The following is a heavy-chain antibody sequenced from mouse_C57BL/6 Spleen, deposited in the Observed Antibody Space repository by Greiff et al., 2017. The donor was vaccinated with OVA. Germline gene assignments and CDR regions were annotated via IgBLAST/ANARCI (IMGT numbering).Heavy chain of an antibody. CDR2: IDPETGGT. CDR3: LPLYGSHLAY. V-gene: IGHV1-15*01. J-gene: IGHJ2*01. Sequence: QVQLQQSGAELVRPGASVTLSCKASGYTFTDYEMHWVKQTPVHGLEWIGAIDPETGGTAYNQKFKGKAILTADKSSSTAYMELRSLTSEDSAVYYCLPLYGSHLAYWGQGTTLTVSS. D-gene: IGHD1-1*01. CDR1: GYTFTDYE.